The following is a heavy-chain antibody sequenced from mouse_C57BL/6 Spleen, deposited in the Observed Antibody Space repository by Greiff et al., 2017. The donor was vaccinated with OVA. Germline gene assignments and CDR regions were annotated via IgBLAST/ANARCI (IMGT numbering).Heavy chain of an antibody. Sequence: QVQLQQPGAELVKPGASVKLSCKASGYTFTSYWMQWVKQRPGQGLEWIGEIDPSDSYTNYNQKFKGKATLTVDTSSSTAYMQPSSLTSEDSAVYYCAREPYWGQGTLVTVSA. CDR2: IDPSDSYT. V-gene: IGHV1-50*01. J-gene: IGHJ3*01. CDR1: GYTFTSYW. CDR3: AREPY.